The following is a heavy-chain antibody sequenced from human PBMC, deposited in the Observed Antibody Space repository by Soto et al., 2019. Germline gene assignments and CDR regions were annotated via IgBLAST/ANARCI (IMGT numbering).Heavy chain of an antibody. V-gene: IGHV4-59*01. CDR1: GGSISSYY. CDR3: ARGAESAMAPDY. Sequence: SETLSLTCTVSGGSISSYYWSWIRQPPGKGLEWIGYIYYSGSTNYNPSLKSRVTISVETSKNQFSMKLSSVTAADTAVYYCARGAESAMAPDYWAQGTLVTVSS. CDR2: IYYSGST. D-gene: IGHD5-18*01. J-gene: IGHJ4*02.